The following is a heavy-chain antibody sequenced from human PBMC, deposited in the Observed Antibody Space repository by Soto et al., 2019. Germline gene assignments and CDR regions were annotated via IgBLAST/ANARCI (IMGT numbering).Heavy chain of an antibody. Sequence: QVQLQESGPGLVKPSQTLSLTCTVSGGSISSGDYYWSWIRQPPGKGLEWIGYIYYSGSTYYDPSLKSRVTISVDTSKNQFSLKLSSVTAADTAVYYCARALYSSFPRYYYYGMDVWGQGTTVTVSS. V-gene: IGHV4-30-4*01. CDR3: ARALYSSFPRYYYYGMDV. CDR1: GGSISSGDYY. CDR2: IYYSGST. J-gene: IGHJ6*02. D-gene: IGHD4-4*01.